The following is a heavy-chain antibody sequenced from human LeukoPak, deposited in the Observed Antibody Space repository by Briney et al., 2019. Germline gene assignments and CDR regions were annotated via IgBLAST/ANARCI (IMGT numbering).Heavy chain of an antibody. CDR3: ARVDRTAVGYYYSYYMGV. CDR1: GFTFNTYE. V-gene: IGHV3-48*03. Sequence: GGSLRLSCAASGFTFNTYEINWVRKAPGKGLEWVSYISSSGSTKYYADSVKGRFTISRDNAKNSLYLQRNSLRVEDTAIYYCARVDRTAVGYYYSYYMGVWGKGTTVTISS. J-gene: IGHJ6*03. D-gene: IGHD6-19*01. CDR2: ISSSGSTK.